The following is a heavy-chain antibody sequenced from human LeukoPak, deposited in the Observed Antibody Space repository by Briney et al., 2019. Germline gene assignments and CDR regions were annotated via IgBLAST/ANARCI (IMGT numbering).Heavy chain of an antibody. Sequence: GSSVKVSCKASGGTFSSYAISWVRQAPGQGLEWMGGIIPIFGTANYAQKFQGRVTITADKSTSTAYMELSSLRSEDTAVYYCAEAFNYYDSSGYYPYYFDYWGQGTLVTVSS. J-gene: IGHJ4*02. D-gene: IGHD3-22*01. CDR1: GGTFSSYA. CDR2: IIPIFGTA. CDR3: AEAFNYYDSSGYYPYYFDY. V-gene: IGHV1-69*06.